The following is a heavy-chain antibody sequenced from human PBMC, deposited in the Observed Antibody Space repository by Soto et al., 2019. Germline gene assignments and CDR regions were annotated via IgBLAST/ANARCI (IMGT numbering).Heavy chain of an antibody. J-gene: IGHJ6*02. V-gene: IGHV3-48*03. CDR1: GFTFSSYE. CDR3: ANSYGMDV. Sequence: LRLSFAASGFTFSSYEMNWVRPAPGKGLEWVSYIRSRGSTIYYADSVKGRFTISTDNAKNSLYLQMNSLRAEDTAVYYCANSYGMDVWGQGTTVTVSS. CDR2: IRSRGSTI.